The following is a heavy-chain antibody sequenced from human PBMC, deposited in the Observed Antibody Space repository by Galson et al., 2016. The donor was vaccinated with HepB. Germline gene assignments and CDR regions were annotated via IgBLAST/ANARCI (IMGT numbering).Heavy chain of an antibody. Sequence: TLSLTCSASGGSMSSGDFYWSWTRQHPGKGLEWIGYTYYKGSTYYNPSLRSRVTISVDTSKNQFSLKLTSVTAADTAVYYCAKDDPVIHGSGSFDYWGQGILVTVSS. CDR3: AKDDPVIHGSGSFDY. D-gene: IGHD3-10*01. CDR2: TYYKGST. J-gene: IGHJ4*01. CDR1: GGSMSSGDFY. V-gene: IGHV4-31*03.